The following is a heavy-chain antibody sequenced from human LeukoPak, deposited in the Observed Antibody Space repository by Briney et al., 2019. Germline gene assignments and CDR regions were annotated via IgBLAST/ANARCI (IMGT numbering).Heavy chain of an antibody. Sequence: ASVKVSCKASGYTFTSYDINWVRQATGQGLEWMGWMNPNSGNTGYAQKFQGRVTMTRNTSISTAYMELSSLRSEDTAVYYCARVEWELLYCCGMDVWGQGTTVTVSS. V-gene: IGHV1-8*01. J-gene: IGHJ6*02. CDR3: ARVEWELLYCCGMDV. D-gene: IGHD1-26*01. CDR1: GYTFTSYD. CDR2: MNPNSGNT.